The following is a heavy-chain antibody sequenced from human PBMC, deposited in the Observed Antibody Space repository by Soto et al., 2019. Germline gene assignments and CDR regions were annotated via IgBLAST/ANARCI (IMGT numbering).Heavy chain of an antibody. CDR2: INPNSGGT. Sequence: QVQLVQSGAEVKKPGASVKVSCKASGYTFTGYYMHWVRQAPGQGLEWMGWINPNSGGTNYAQKFQGRVTRTRDTSISTAYMELSRLRSDDTAVYYCARRYYYGPGSTPFDYWGQGTLVTVSS. D-gene: IGHD3-10*01. CDR1: GYTFTGYY. V-gene: IGHV1-2*02. J-gene: IGHJ4*02. CDR3: ARRYYYGPGSTPFDY.